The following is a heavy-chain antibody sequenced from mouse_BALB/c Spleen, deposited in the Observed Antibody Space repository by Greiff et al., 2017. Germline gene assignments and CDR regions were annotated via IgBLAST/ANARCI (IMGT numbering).Heavy chain of an antibody. CDR1: GYTFTSYW. D-gene: IGHD1-2*01. V-gene: IGHV1S22*01. CDR2: IYPGSGST. Sequence: KQPGSELVRPGASVKLSCKASGYTFTSYWMHWVKQRPGQGLEWIGNIYPGSGSTNYDEKFKSKATLTVDTSSSTAYMQLSSLTSEDSAVYYCTLLRLRTFAYWGQGTLVTVSA. CDR3: TLLRLRTFAY. J-gene: IGHJ3*01.